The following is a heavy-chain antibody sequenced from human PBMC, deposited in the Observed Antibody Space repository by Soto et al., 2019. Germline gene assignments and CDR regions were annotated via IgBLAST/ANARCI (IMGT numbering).Heavy chain of an antibody. CDR2: ISAYNGNT. J-gene: IGHJ6*02. CDR3: ARDRDHSGSHEAYYYYGMDV. CDR1: GYTFTSYG. D-gene: IGHD1-26*01. Sequence: GASVKVSCKASGYTFTSYGISWVRQAPGQGLEWMGWISAYNGNTNYAQKLQGRVTMTTDTSTSTAYMELRSLRSDDTAVYYCARDRDHSGSHEAYYYYGMDVWGQGTTVTVSS. V-gene: IGHV1-18*01.